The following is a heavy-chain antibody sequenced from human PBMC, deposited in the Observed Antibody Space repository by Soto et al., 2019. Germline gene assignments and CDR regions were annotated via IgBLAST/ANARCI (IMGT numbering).Heavy chain of an antibody. D-gene: IGHD5-12*01. CDR1: GGSISSSSYY. J-gene: IGHJ4*02. CDR2: IYYSGST. V-gene: IGHV4-39*01. Sequence: PSETLSLTCTVSGGSISSSSYYWGWIRQPPGKGLEWIGSIYYSGSTYYNPSLKSRVTISVDTSKNQFSLKLSSVTAADTAVYYCATHQRGRVDYRGQGTLVTVSS. CDR3: ATHQRGRVDY.